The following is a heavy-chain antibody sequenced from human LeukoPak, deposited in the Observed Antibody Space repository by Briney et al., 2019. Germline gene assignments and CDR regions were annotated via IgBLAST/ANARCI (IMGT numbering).Heavy chain of an antibody. J-gene: IGHJ5*02. V-gene: IGHV3-23*01. CDR2: ISGSGGDI. D-gene: IGHD6-19*01. Sequence: GGSLRLSCAASGFTFSNYAMTWVRQAPGKGLEWVSLISGSGGDIRYADSVRGRFSISRDNSKNTLYLQMNSLRAEDTAVFYCAKLPTTGWYAGGNWFDPWGQGTLVTVSS. CDR1: GFTFSNYA. CDR3: AKLPTTGWYAGGNWFDP.